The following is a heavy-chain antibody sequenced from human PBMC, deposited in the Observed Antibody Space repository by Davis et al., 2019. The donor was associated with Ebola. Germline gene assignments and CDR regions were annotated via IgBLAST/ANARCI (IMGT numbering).Heavy chain of an antibody. D-gene: IGHD3-9*01. CDR1: GFTFSSYW. J-gene: IGHJ4*02. CDR2: INSDGSST. CDR3: ARDPIRTTGLDKGDY. Sequence: GESLKISCAASGFTFSSYWMHWVRQAPGKGLVWVSRINSDGSSTSYADSVKGRFTISRDNAKNTLYLQMNSLRAEDTAVYYCARDPIRTTGLDKGDYWGQGTLVTVSS. V-gene: IGHV3-74*01.